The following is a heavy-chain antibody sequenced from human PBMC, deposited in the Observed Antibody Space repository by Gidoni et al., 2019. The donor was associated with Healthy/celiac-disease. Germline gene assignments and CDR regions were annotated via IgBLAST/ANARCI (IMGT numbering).Heavy chain of an antibody. V-gene: IGHV1-69*08. CDR1: AGTFSSYT. CDR2: INPILGIA. CDR3: ARDQDSGSYCDWFDP. J-gene: IGHJ5*02. D-gene: IGHD1-26*01. Sequence: QVQLVQSGAEVKKPGSSVKVSCKASAGTFSSYTISWVRQASGQGLEWMGRINPILGIANYAQEFRGRGTITADKSTGTACMGLSSLSSEDTAVYYCARDQDSGSYCDWFDPWGQGTLVTVSS.